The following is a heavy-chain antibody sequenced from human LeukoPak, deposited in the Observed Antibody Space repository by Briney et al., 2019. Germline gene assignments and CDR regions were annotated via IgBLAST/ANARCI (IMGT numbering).Heavy chain of an antibody. Sequence: GGSLRLSCAASGFTFDDYTMHWVRQAPGKGLEWVSLISWDGGSTYYADSVKGRFTISRDNSKNSLYLQMNSLRTEDTALYYCAKDGALWGEQWQIFDYWGQGTLVTVSS. CDR2: ISWDGGST. V-gene: IGHV3-43*01. J-gene: IGHJ4*02. CDR3: AKDGALWGEQWQIFDY. CDR1: GFTFDDYT. D-gene: IGHD6-19*01.